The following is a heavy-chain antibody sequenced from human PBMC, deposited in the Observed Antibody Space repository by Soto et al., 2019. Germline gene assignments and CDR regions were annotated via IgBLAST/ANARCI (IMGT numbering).Heavy chain of an antibody. J-gene: IGHJ4*02. CDR1: GGSFSGYY. V-gene: IGHV4-34*01. D-gene: IGHD4-17*01. CDR3: ARGPFNSAPTSYFDY. Sequence: QVQLQQWGAGLLKPSETLSLTCAVYGGSFSGYYWSWIRQPPGKGLEWIGEINHSGSTNYNPSLKSRVTISVDTSKNQFSLKLSSVTAADTAVYYCARGPFNSAPTSYFDYWGQGTLVTVSS. CDR2: INHSGST.